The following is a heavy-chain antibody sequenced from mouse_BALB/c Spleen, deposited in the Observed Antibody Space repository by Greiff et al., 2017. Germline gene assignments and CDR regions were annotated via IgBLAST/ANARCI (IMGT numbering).Heavy chain of an antibody. V-gene: IGHV5-12-1*01. CDR2: ISSGGGST. D-gene: IGHD4-1*01. Sequence: DVHLVESGGGLVKPGGSLKLSCAASGFAFSSYDMSWVRQTPEKRLEWVAYISSGGGSTYYPDTVKGRFTISRDNAKNTLYLQMSSLKSEDTAMYYCASRTGMRYYAMDYWGQGTSVTVSS. J-gene: IGHJ4*01. CDR3: ASRTGMRYYAMDY. CDR1: GFAFSSYD.